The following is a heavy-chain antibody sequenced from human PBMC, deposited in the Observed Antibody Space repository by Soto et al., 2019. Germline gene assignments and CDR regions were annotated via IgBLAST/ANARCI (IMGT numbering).Heavy chain of an antibody. D-gene: IGHD3-3*01. J-gene: IGHJ6*02. CDR1: GGSFSGYY. V-gene: IGHV4-34*01. CDR3: AREPLITIFGVVYYGMDV. Sequence: KPSETLSLTCAVYGGSFSGYYWSWIRQPPGKGLEWIGEINHSGSTNYNPSLKSRVTISVDTSKNQFSLKLSSVTAADTAVYYCAREPLITIFGVVYYGMDVWGQGTTVTVSS. CDR2: INHSGST.